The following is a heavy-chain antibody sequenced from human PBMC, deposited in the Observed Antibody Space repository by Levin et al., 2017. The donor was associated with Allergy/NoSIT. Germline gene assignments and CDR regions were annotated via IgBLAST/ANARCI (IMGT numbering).Heavy chain of an antibody. CDR3: AKEAGGANYFNH. Sequence: SLKISCAASGFDVDDYAMHWVRQAPGKGLEWVSGIRWNSGSLDYADSVKGRFTISRDSAKNSVHLQMNSLRAEDTALYYCAKEAGGANYFNHWGQGTLVTVSS. D-gene: IGHD3-16*01. CDR1: GFDVDDYA. CDR2: IRWNSGSL. V-gene: IGHV3-9*01. J-gene: IGHJ4*02.